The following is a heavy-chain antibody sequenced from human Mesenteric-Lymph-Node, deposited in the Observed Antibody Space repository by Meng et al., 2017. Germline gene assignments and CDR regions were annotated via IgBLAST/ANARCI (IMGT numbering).Heavy chain of an antibody. D-gene: IGHD1-14*01. Sequence: SVKVSCKASGYSFSIYGISWVRQAPGQGLEWMGGIIPIFGTANYAQKFQGRVTITTDESTSTAYMELSSLRSEDTAVYYCARTEPTRNYYGMDVWGQGTTVTVSS. J-gene: IGHJ6*02. CDR2: IIPIFGTA. CDR3: ARTEPTRNYYGMDV. CDR1: GYSFSIYG. V-gene: IGHV1-69*05.